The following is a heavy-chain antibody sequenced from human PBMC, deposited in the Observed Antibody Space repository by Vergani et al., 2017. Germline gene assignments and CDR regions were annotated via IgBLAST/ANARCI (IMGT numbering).Heavy chain of an antibody. CDR1: GGSISSGGYY. Sequence: QVQLQESGPGLVKPSQTLSLTCTVSGGSISSGGYYWSWIRQHLGKGLEWIGYIYYSGSTYYNPSLKSRVTISVDTSKNQFSLKLSSVTAADTAVYYCARVGWNYGDYYFDYWGQGTLVTVSS. CDR2: IYYSGST. V-gene: IGHV4-31*03. CDR3: ARVGWNYGDYYFDY. J-gene: IGHJ4*02. D-gene: IGHD1-7*01.